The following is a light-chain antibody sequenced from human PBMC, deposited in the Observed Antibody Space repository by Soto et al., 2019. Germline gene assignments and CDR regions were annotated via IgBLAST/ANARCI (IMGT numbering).Light chain of an antibody. CDR2: VAF. Sequence: PGETATLSCRASQSVAFHLAWYQQKPGQGPRLLIYVAFTRATGIPARFSGSGSGTEFTLTISSLQSEDFAVYYCQQYKKWPPLTFGGGTKVEIK. J-gene: IGKJ4*01. CDR1: QSVAFH. CDR3: QQYKKWPPLT. V-gene: IGKV3-15*01.